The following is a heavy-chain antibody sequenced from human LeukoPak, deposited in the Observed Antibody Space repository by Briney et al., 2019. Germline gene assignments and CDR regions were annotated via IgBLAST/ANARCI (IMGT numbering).Heavy chain of an antibody. Sequence: GGSLRLSCAASRFTFSSYPMGWVRQPPGKGLEWVSAIRGSGGSTYYADSVKGRFTISRDNSKNTLYLQMNSLRAEDTAVYYCAKDTNYDFWSGYYHYWGQGTLVTVSS. D-gene: IGHD3-3*01. CDR3: AKDTNYDFWSGYYHY. CDR1: RFTFSSYP. CDR2: IRGSGGST. J-gene: IGHJ4*02. V-gene: IGHV3-23*01.